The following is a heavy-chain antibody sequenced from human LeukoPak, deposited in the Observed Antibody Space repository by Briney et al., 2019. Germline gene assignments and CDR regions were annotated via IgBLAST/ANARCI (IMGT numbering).Heavy chain of an antibody. V-gene: IGHV3-66*01. J-gene: IGHJ6*02. CDR3: ARSMEASSYYYGMDV. CDR1: GLTVSSNY. D-gene: IGHD2/OR15-2a*01. CDR2: IYRGGST. Sequence: QPGGSLRLSCAASGLTVSSNYMSWVRQAPGKGLEWVSVIYRGGSTDYADSVKGRFTISRGNSKNTLYLQMNSLRPEDTAVYYCARSMEASSYYYGMDVWGQGTTVTVSS.